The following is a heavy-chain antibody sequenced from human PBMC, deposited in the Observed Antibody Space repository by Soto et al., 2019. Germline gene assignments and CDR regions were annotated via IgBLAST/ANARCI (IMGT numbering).Heavy chain of an antibody. J-gene: IGHJ4*02. V-gene: IGHV3-48*02. CDR3: ARSPSPRCCDY. CDR2: VSDSSSRI. Sequence: EVQLVESGGGLVQPGGSLRLSCAASGFTFSDYNMNWVRQDPGKGLEWVSYVSDSSSRIYYADSVKGRFTISRDNAKNSLFLQMHSLRDEDTAVYYCARSPSPRCCDYWGQGTLVTVSS. CDR1: GFTFSDYN. D-gene: IGHD2-8*01.